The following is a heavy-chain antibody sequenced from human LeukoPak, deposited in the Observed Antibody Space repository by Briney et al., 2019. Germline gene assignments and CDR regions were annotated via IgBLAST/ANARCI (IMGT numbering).Heavy chain of an antibody. Sequence: SETLSLTCAVYGGSISGYCWSWIRQPPGKGLEWIGEINHSGSTNYNPSLKSRVTISVDTSKNQFSLKLSSVTAAYTAVYYCARGHRLQLWLFVGYTNWFDPWGQGTLVTVSS. CDR3: ARGHRLQLWLFVGYTNWFDP. V-gene: IGHV4-34*01. CDR1: GGSISGYC. D-gene: IGHD5-18*01. CDR2: INHSGST. J-gene: IGHJ5*02.